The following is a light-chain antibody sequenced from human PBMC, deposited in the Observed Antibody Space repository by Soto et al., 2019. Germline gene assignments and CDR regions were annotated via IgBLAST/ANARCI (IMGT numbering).Light chain of an antibody. V-gene: IGLV3-21*02. J-gene: IGLJ7*01. Sequence: SSELTQPPSVSVAPGQTARITCGGNNIGSKSVHWYQQKPGQAPVLVVYDDSDRPSGIPERFSGSNSGNTATLTISRVEAGDEADYYCQVWDSSSDLAVFGGGTQLTGL. CDR3: QVWDSSSDLAV. CDR2: DDS. CDR1: NIGSKS.